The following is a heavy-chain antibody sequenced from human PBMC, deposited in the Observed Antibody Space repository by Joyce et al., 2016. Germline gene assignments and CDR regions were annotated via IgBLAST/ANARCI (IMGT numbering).Heavy chain of an antibody. D-gene: IGHD3-22*01. J-gene: IGHJ3*02. CDR1: GLSVSGNY. CDR3: ARVYYDSSGYYDAFDI. V-gene: IGHV3-53*01. Sequence: EVLLVESGGGLIQPGGSLRLSCAASGLSVSGNYMTWVRQAPGKGLEWVSVIYSAGSTFYADSVKGRFTISRDNSKNTLYLQMNSLRAEDTAVYYCARVYYDSSGYYDAFDIWGQGTMVTVSS. CDR2: IYSAGST.